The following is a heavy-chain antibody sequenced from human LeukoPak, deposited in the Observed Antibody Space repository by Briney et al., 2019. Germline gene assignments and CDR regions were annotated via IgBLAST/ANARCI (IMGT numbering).Heavy chain of an antibody. CDR3: AKEGLGYCSSTSCLADY. Sequence: PGGSLRLSCAASGFTFSSYAMSWVRQAPGKGLEWVAFIRYDGSNKYYADSVKGRFTISRDNSKNTLYLQMNSLRAEDTAVYYCAKEGLGYCSSTSCLADYWGQGTLVTVSS. CDR2: IRYDGSNK. CDR1: GFTFSSYA. V-gene: IGHV3-30*02. J-gene: IGHJ4*02. D-gene: IGHD2-2*01.